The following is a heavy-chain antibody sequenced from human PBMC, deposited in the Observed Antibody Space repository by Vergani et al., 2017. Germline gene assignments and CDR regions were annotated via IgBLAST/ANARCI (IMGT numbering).Heavy chain of an antibody. CDR3: ARHRVSSAWVEY. J-gene: IGHJ4*02. CDR1: GYRFHTYW. CDR2: IYPDDSDT. V-gene: IGHV5-51*01. D-gene: IGHD6-19*01. Sequence: EVQLVQSGAEVKKPGESLKISCEASGYRFHTYWIGWVRQVPGKGLEWIGIIYPDDSDTIYSPSFEGQVTISADKSITTVYLQWTSLKASDTATYYCARHRVSSAWVEYWGQGSLVTVSS.